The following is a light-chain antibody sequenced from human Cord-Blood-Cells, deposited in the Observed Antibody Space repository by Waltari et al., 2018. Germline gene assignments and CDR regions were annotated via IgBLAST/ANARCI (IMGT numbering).Light chain of an antibody. CDR3: QQYNNWPFT. CDR1: QSVSSN. Sequence: EIVMTPSPATLSVSPGERATLACRARQSVSSNLAWYQQKPGQAPRLPIYGASTRATGIPARFSGSGSGTEFTLTISSLQSEDFAVYYCQQYNNWPFTFGPGTKVDIK. CDR2: GAS. J-gene: IGKJ3*01. V-gene: IGKV3-15*01.